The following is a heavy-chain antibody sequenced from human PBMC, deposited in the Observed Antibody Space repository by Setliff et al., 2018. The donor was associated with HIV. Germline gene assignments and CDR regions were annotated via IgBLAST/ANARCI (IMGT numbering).Heavy chain of an antibody. J-gene: IGHJ4*01. V-gene: IGHV4-31*02. CDR1: GGSISSGGYY. CDR3: VRDRALRFSQSPSLHYFDV. Sequence: SETLSLTCTVSGGSISSGGYYWSWIRQHPGKGLEWIGNIYNSGRASYNPSRRSRASLSIDTSKNRFSLRLNPVTAADTAVYYCVRDRALRFSQSPSLHYFDVWGQGILVTVSS. CDR2: IYNSGRA.